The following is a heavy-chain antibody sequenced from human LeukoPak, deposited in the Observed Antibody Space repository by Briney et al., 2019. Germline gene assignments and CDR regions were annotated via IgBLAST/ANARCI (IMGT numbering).Heavy chain of an antibody. CDR1: GFTFTNFA. CDR3: AKVGYSYALSPTFDY. D-gene: IGHD5-18*01. Sequence: GGSLRLSCVASGFTFTNFAMTWVRQPPGKGLEWVSSITGSSGTTYYADSVKGRFTISRDNSKNTLYLQMNSLRAEDTAVYYCAKVGYSYALSPTFDYWGQGTLVTVSS. V-gene: IGHV3-23*01. J-gene: IGHJ4*02. CDR2: ITGSSGTT.